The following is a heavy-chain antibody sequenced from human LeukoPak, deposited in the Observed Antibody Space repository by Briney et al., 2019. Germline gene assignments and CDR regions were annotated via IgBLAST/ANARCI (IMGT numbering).Heavy chain of an antibody. D-gene: IGHD2/OR15-2a*01. CDR1: GGSIGTYS. CDR3: ARTTTFYGMDV. CDR2: IYYSGTT. V-gene: IGHV4-59*12. J-gene: IGHJ6*02. Sequence: SETLSLTCTVSGGSIGTYSWNWIRQPPGKGLEWIGYIYYSGTTNYNPSLKSRVTISVDTSKNQFSLKLSSVTAADTAVYYCARTTTFYGMDVWGQGTTVTVSS.